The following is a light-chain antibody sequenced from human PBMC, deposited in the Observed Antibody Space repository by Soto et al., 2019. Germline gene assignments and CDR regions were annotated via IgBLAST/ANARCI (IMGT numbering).Light chain of an antibody. Sequence: DIQMTQSPSSLSPSVGDRVTITCRASQGISNYVAWYQQKPGKDPKLLIYAASNLQSGVPSRFIGSGSGTDFTLTISSLQPEDVATYYCQKYNSALYTCGQGTKLEI. J-gene: IGKJ2*01. CDR1: QGISNY. V-gene: IGKV1-27*01. CDR2: AAS. CDR3: QKYNSALYT.